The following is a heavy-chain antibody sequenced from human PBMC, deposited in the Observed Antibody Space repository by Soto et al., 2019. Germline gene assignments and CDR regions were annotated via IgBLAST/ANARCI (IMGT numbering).Heavy chain of an antibody. Sequence: GGSLRLSCAASGFTVSSNYMSWVRQAPGKGLEWVSVIYSGGSTYYADSVKGRFTISRHNSKNTLYLQMNSLRAEDTAVYYCARVVKNRYNWFDPWGQGTLVTVSS. D-gene: IGHD2-2*01. CDR2: IYSGGST. CDR3: ARVVKNRYNWFDP. CDR1: GFTVSSNY. J-gene: IGHJ5*02. V-gene: IGHV3-53*04.